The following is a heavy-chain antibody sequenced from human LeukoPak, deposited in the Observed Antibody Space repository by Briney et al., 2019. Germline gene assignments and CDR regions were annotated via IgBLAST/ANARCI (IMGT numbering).Heavy chain of an antibody. CDR1: GFTFSSYG. D-gene: IGHD2-15*01. Sequence: GGALRLSCAASGFTFSSYGMHWVRQAPGKGLEWVAVIWYDGSNKYYADSVKGRFTISRDNSKNTLYPQMNSLRAEDTAVYYCARPHCSGGSCYFPDWFDYWGQGTLVTVSS. CDR2: IWYDGSNK. V-gene: IGHV3-33*01. CDR3: ARPHCSGGSCYFPDWFDY. J-gene: IGHJ4*02.